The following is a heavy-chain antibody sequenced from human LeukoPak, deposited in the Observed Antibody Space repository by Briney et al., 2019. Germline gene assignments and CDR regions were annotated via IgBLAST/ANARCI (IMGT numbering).Heavy chain of an antibody. D-gene: IGHD5-24*01. V-gene: IGHV3-7*01. CDR3: ARETPRRGETRDGYR. CDR1: GFTFSSYW. CDR2: IKQDGSEK. J-gene: IGHJ4*02. Sequence: GGSLRLSCAASGFTFSSYWMSWVRQAPGKGLEWVANIKQDGSEKYYVDSVKGRFTISRDNPKNLLFLQINSLRVEDTAVYYCARETPRRGETRDGYRWGQGTVVTASS.